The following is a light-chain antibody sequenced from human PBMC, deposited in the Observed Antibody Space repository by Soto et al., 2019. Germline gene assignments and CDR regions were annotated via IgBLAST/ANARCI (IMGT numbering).Light chain of an antibody. V-gene: IGLV1-44*01. CDR3: AASHDSRNGWV. CDR1: SSNIGSNT. Sequence: QTVVTQPPSMSGTPGQRVTISCSGSSSNIGSNTVNWYQQLPGTAPKLLIYSSDQRPSGVPDRVSGSKSGTSASLAISGLQPEDEADYYCAASHDSRNGWVFVGGTKLTVL. CDR2: SSD. J-gene: IGLJ3*02.